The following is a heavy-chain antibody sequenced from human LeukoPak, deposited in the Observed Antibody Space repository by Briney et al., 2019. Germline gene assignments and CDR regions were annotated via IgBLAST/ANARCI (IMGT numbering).Heavy chain of an antibody. V-gene: IGHV4-39*07. CDR2: IYYSGST. CDR1: GGSISSSSYY. Sequence: SETLSLTCTVSGGSISSSSYYWGWIRQPPGKGLEWIGNIYYSGSTYSNPSLKSRVTISVDTSKNQFSLKLSSVTAADTAVYYCASGSYYDTSGYYDYWGQGTLVTVSS. CDR3: ASGSYYDTSGYYDY. J-gene: IGHJ4*02. D-gene: IGHD3-22*01.